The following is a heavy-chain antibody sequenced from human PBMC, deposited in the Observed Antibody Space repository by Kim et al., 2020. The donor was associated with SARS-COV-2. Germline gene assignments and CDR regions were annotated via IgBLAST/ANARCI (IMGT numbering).Heavy chain of an antibody. CDR3: ARDVYTYGYFDY. D-gene: IGHD3-22*01. V-gene: IGHV4-39*07. CDR2: IYYTGDT. J-gene: IGHJ4*02. Sequence: SETLSLTCSVSGDSINNKNSFWSWIRQPPGEGLEWIGSIYYTGDTYYRASLKSRVTMSVDTSKNQVFLRLTSVTSADTATYFCARDVYTYGYFDYWGQ. CDR1: GDSINNKNSF.